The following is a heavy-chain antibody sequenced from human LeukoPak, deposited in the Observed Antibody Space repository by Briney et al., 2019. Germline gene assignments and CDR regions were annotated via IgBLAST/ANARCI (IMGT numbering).Heavy chain of an antibody. CDR3: ARLSVVVVVAADGFDY. CDR1: GFTFSSYW. D-gene: IGHD2-15*01. CDR2: IKQDGSEK. J-gene: IGHJ4*02. V-gene: IGHV3-7*01. Sequence: PGGSLRLSCAASGFTFSSYWMSWVRQAAGKGLEWVANIKQDGSEKYYVDSVKGRFTISGDNAKNSLYLQMNSLRAEDTAVYYCARLSVVVVVAADGFDYWGQGTLVTVSS.